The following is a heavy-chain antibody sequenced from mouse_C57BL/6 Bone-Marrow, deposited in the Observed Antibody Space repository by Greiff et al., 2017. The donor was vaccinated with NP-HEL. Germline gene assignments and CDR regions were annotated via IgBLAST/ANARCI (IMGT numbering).Heavy chain of an antibody. D-gene: IGHD1-1*01. CDR2: IDPSDSYT. V-gene: IGHV1-69*01. CDR3: ARDGSSYYYAMDY. Sequence: VQLQQPEAELVMPGASVKLSCKASGYTFTSYWMHWVKQRPGQGLEWIGEIDPSDSYTNYNQKFKGKSTLTVDKSSSTAYMQLSSLTSEDSAVYYCARDGSSYYYAMDYWGQGTSVTVSS. CDR1: GYTFTSYW. J-gene: IGHJ4*01.